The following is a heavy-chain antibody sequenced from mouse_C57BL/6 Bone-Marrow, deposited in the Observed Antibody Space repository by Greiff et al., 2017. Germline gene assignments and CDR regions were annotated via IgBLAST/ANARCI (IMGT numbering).Heavy chain of an antibody. CDR2: ISDGGSYT. D-gene: IGHD1-1*01. J-gene: IGHJ2*01. CDR3: ARDIYYYGSTYFDY. Sequence: EVHLVESGGALVKPGGSLKLSCAASGFTFSSYAMSWVRQTPEKRLEWVATISDGGSYTYYPDNVKGRFTISRDNAKNNLYLQMSHLKSEDTAMYYCARDIYYYGSTYFDYWGQGTTLTVSS. V-gene: IGHV5-4*01. CDR1: GFTFSSYA.